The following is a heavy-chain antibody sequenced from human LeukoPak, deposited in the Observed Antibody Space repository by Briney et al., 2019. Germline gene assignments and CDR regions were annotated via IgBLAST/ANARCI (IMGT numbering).Heavy chain of an antibody. J-gene: IGHJ6*03. CDR1: GYSFTSYW. CDR3: VRTFRDYGSGSYTNYYMDV. V-gene: IGHV5-51*01. D-gene: IGHD3-10*01. Sequence: GESLKISCKGSGYSFTSYWIGWVRQMPGKGLEWMGIIYPGDSDTRYSPSFQGQVTISADKSISTAYLQWSSLKASDTAMYYCVRTFRDYGSGSYTNYYMDVWGKGTTVTISS. CDR2: IYPGDSDT.